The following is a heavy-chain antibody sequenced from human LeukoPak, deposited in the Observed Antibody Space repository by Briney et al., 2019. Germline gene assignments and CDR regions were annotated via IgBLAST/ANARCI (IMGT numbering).Heavy chain of an antibody. J-gene: IGHJ4*02. V-gene: IGHV3-21*01. CDR1: GFTFSSHS. D-gene: IGHD3-3*01. CDR2: ISSSSSYI. Sequence: GGSLRLSCSASGFTFSSHSMNWVRQAPGKGLEWVSSISSSSSYIYYADSVKGRFTISRDNAKNSLYLQMNSLRAEDTAVYYCAREGNDFWSGYGYYFDYWGQGTLVTVSS. CDR3: AREGNDFWSGYGYYFDY.